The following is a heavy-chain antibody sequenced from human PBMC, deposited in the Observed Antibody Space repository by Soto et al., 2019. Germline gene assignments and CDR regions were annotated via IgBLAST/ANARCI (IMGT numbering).Heavy chain of an antibody. V-gene: IGHV3-7*01. CDR3: AAGFPPDF. CDR2: ITGDGSEK. J-gene: IGHJ4*02. Sequence: EVLLVESGGGLVQPGGSLTLSCAASRFTFGSYWMNWVRQAPGKGLEWVANITGDGSEKYYVDSVEGRFTIFSDNTKNSLDLQMNSLRVEDTAVYYCAAGFPPDFWGQGTLVTVP. CDR1: RFTFGSYW. D-gene: IGHD3-10*01.